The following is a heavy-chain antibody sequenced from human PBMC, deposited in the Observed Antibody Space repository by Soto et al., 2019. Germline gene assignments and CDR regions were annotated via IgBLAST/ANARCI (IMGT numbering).Heavy chain of an antibody. CDR3: AKAGYGSGSYYTLSFDS. CDR2: ITNTGGRT. J-gene: IGHJ4*02. Sequence: LRLSCAASGFTFSSHAVSWVRQAPGKGLECVSAITNTGGRTDYADSVKGRFTISRDNSKNMLYLQMNSLRAEDTAVYYCAKAGYGSGSYYTLSFDSWGQGTLVTVSS. D-gene: IGHD3-10*01. V-gene: IGHV3-23*01. CDR1: GFTFSSHA.